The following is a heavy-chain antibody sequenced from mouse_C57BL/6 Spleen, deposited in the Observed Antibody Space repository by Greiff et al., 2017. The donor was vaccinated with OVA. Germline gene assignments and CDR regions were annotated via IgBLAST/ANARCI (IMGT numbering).Heavy chain of an antibody. J-gene: IGHJ4*01. V-gene: IGHV1-80*01. CDR1: GYAFSSYW. CDR2: IYPGDGDT. Sequence: QVQLQQSGAELVKPGASVKISCKASGYAFSSYWMNWVKQRPGKGLEWIGQIYPGDGDTNYNGKFKGKATLTADKSSSTAYMQLSSLTSEDSAVYFCARSQGNYEAMDYWGQGTSVTVSS. CDR3: ARSQGNYEAMDY. D-gene: IGHD2-1*01.